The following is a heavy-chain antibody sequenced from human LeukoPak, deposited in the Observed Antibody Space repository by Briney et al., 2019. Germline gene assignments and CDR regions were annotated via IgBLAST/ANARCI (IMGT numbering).Heavy chain of an antibody. V-gene: IGHV1-18*01. CDR3: ARDLRVATTLHNWFDP. Sequence: ASVKVSCKASGYTFTSYGISWVRQAPGQGLEWMGWISAYNGNTNYAQKLQGRVTMTTDTSTSTAYMELRSLRSDDTAVYYCARDLRVATTLHNWFDPWGQGTLVTVSS. CDR1: GYTFTSYG. CDR2: ISAYNGNT. J-gene: IGHJ5*02. D-gene: IGHD5-12*01.